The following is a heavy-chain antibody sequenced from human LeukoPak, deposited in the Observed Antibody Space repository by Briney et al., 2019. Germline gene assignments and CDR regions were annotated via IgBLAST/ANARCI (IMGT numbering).Heavy chain of an antibody. CDR3: ARGLIPLSNWFDP. CDR2: INPNSGDT. CDR1: GYTFTDFL. V-gene: IGHV1-2*02. J-gene: IGHJ5*02. Sequence: ASVKVSCEASGYTFTDFLIHWVRQAPGQGLEWVASINPNSGDTNVARRFRGRVAMTRDTSITTAYMVLTRLNSDDTAVYYCARGLIPLSNWFDPWGQGTLVTVSS.